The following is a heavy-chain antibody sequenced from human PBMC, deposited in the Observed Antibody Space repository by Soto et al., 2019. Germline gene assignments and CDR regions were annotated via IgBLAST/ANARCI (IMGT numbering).Heavy chain of an antibody. CDR3: ARGLGYYYDSSGSLGAFDI. CDR1: GGSISSGDYY. J-gene: IGHJ3*02. D-gene: IGHD3-22*01. Sequence: CTVSGGSISSGDYYWSWIRQPPGKGLEWIGYIYYSGSTYYNPSLKSRVTISVDTSKNQFSLKLSSVTAADTAVYYCARGLGYYYDSSGSLGAFDIWGQGTMVTVSS. V-gene: IGHV4-30-4*01. CDR2: IYYSGST.